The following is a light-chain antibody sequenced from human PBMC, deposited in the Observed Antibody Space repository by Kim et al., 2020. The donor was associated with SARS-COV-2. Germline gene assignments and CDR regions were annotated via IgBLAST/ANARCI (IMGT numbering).Light chain of an antibody. J-gene: IGLJ3*02. CDR3: QAWDSSTWV. CDR2: QDN. CDR1: KLGYTN. Sequence: SVSPGQTASITCYGDKLGYTNACWYQQKPGQSPVLVIYQDNKRPSGIPGRFSGSNSGNTATLTISGTQAMGEADYYCQAWDSSTWVFGGGTQLTVL. V-gene: IGLV3-1*01.